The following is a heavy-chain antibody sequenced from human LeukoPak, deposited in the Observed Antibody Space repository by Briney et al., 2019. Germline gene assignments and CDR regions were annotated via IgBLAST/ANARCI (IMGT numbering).Heavy chain of an antibody. J-gene: IGHJ3*02. D-gene: IGHD5-12*01. CDR3: ARGLWVYSGYGYDAFDI. V-gene: IGHV4-59*01. Sequence: SETLSLTCTVSGGSISSYYWSWIRQPPGKGLEWIGYIYYSGSTNYNPSLKSRVTISEDTSKNQFSLKLSSVTAADTAVYYCARGLWVYSGYGYDAFDIWGQGTMVTVSS. CDR1: GGSISSYY. CDR2: IYYSGST.